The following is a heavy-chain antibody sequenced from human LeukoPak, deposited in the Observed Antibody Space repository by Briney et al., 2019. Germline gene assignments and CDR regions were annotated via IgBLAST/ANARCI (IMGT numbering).Heavy chain of an antibody. J-gene: IGHJ4*02. D-gene: IGHD3-9*01. CDR1: GFTFTSYG. CDR3: ARILTGYDAFDY. CDR2: IKEDGSAK. Sequence: GGSLRLSCAASGFTFTSYGMHWVRQAPGKGLEWVANIKEDGSAKYYVDSVRGRFTISRDNAKNSLYLQMNSLRAEDMAVYYCARILTGYDAFDYWGQGTLVTVSS. V-gene: IGHV3-7*01.